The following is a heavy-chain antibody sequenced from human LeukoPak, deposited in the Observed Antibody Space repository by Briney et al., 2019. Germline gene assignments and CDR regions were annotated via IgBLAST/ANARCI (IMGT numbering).Heavy chain of an antibody. D-gene: IGHD2-8*01. Sequence: PPEPLSLTCTAPGAPISSGDSSWSWARKPQEKGREWFGYIYYSGTAYYNPSLKSRVTMSVDTSKNQFSLKLDSVTAADTAVYYCARFSNAHGVKFDYWGQGTLVTVSS. J-gene: IGHJ4*02. CDR1: GAPISSGDSS. V-gene: IGHV4-31*03. CDR2: IYYSGTA. CDR3: ARFSNAHGVKFDY.